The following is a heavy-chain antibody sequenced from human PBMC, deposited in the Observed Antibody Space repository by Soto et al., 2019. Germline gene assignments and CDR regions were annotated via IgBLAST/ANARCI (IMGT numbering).Heavy chain of an antibody. CDR3: ARGLYYYDSSGYWGY. CDR1: GFTFSSYS. V-gene: IGHV3-48*02. Sequence: EVQLVESGGGLVQPGGSLRLSGAASGFTFSSYSMNWVRQAPGKGLEWVSYISSSSSTIYYADSVKGRFTIARDNANNSLYLQMNSLRDEDTSVYYCARGLYYYDSSGYWGYWGQGTLVTVSS. CDR2: ISSSSSTI. J-gene: IGHJ4*02. D-gene: IGHD3-22*01.